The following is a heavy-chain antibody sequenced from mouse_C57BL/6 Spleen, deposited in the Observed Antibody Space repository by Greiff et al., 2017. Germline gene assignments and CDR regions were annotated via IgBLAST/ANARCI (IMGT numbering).Heavy chain of an antibody. J-gene: IGHJ2*01. CDR1: GFTFSDYY. Sequence: EVKLVESEGGLVQPGSSMKLSCTASGFTFSDYYMAWVRQVPEKGLEWVANINYDGSSTYYLDSLKSRFIIARDNAKNILYLQMSSLKSEDTATYYCARAGDCYSYFDYWGQGTTLTVSS. V-gene: IGHV5-16*01. D-gene: IGHD2-3*01. CDR3: ARAGDCYSYFDY. CDR2: INYDGSST.